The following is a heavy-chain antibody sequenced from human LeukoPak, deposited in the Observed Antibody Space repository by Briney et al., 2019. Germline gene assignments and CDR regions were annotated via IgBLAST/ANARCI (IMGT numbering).Heavy chain of an antibody. D-gene: IGHD3-9*01. Sequence: GASVKVSCKASGGTFSSYAISWVRQAPGQGLEWMGGIIPIFGTANYAQKFQGRVTITADKSTSTAYMELSSLRSEDTAVYYCARTNYDILTGYYIGDAFDIWGQGTMVTVSS. CDR3: ARTNYDILTGYYIGDAFDI. V-gene: IGHV1-69*06. J-gene: IGHJ3*02. CDR2: IIPIFGTA. CDR1: GGTFSSYA.